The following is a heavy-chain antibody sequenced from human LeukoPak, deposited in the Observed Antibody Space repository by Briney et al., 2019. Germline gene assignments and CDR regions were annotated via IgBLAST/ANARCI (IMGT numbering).Heavy chain of an antibody. CDR2: INHSGST. J-gene: IGHJ4*02. CDR1: GGSFSGYY. Sequence: SETLSLTCAVYGGSFSGYYWSWIRQPPGKGLEWIGEINHSGSTNYNPSLKSRVTMSVDTSKNQFSLKLSSVTAADTAVYYCARTLWSGYYTGYYFDSWGQGTLVTVSS. V-gene: IGHV4-34*01. CDR3: ARTLWSGYYTGYYFDS. D-gene: IGHD3-3*01.